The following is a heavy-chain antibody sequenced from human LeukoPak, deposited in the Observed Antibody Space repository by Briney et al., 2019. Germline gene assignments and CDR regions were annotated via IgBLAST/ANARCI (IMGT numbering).Heavy chain of an antibody. CDR3: AKDPHAFLEWYYNVLGNYYMAV. J-gene: IGHJ6*03. CDR2: IRYDGSNK. Sequence: PGGSLRLSCAASGFTFSSYAMHWVRQAPGKGLEWMAFIRYDGSNKYYADSVKGRFTISRDNSKNTLFLQMNNLRLEDTAMYCCAKDPHAFLEWYYNVLGNYYMAVWGKGTTVTVSS. V-gene: IGHV3-30*02. D-gene: IGHD3-3*02. CDR1: GFTFSSYA.